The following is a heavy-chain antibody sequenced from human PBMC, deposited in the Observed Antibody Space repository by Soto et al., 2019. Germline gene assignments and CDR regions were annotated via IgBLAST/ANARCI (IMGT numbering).Heavy chain of an antibody. CDR2: INHSGST. Sequence: SETLSLTCAVYGGSFSGYYWSWIRQPPGKGLEWIGEINHSGSTNYNPSLKSRVTISVDTSKNQFSLKLSSVTAADTAVYYCARKFYGHCSSTSCPQVDYWGQGTLVTVSS. D-gene: IGHD2-2*01. J-gene: IGHJ4*02. CDR1: GGSFSGYY. V-gene: IGHV4-34*01. CDR3: ARKFYGHCSSTSCPQVDY.